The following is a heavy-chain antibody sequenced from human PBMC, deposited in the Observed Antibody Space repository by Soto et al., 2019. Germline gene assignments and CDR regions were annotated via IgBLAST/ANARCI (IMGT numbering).Heavy chain of an antibody. Sequence: LSLTCAVSGGSISSGGYSWSWIRQPPGKGLEWIGYFYHSGSTYYNPSLKSRVTISVDRSKNQFSLKLSSVTAADTAVYYCARRTHYYDSSGLALYYFDYWGQGTLVTVSS. CDR3: ARRTHYYDSSGLALYYFDY. V-gene: IGHV4-30-2*01. D-gene: IGHD3-22*01. J-gene: IGHJ4*02. CDR1: GGSISSGGYS. CDR2: FYHSGST.